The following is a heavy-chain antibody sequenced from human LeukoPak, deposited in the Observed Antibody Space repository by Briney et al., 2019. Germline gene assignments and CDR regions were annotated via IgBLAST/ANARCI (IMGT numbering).Heavy chain of an antibody. J-gene: IGHJ3*02. Sequence: PSETLSLTCTVSGGSISSSSYYWGWIRQPPGKGLEWIGSIYYSGSTYYNPSLKSRVTISVDTSKNQFSLKLSSVTAADTAVYYCARYDYVWGSYNAFDIWGQGTMVTVSS. CDR1: GGSISSSSYY. V-gene: IGHV4-39*07. CDR2: IYYSGST. CDR3: ARYDYVWGSYNAFDI. D-gene: IGHD3-16*01.